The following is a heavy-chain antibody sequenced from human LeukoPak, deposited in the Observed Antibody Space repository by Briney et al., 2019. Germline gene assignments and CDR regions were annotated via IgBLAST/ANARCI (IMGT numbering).Heavy chain of an antibody. CDR1: GYSISSGYY. D-gene: IGHD3-10*01. CDR2: IYHSGST. Sequence: SETLPLTCAVSGYSISSGYYWGWIRQPPGKGLEWIGIIYHSGSTYYNPSLKSRVTISVDTSKNQFSLKLSSVTAADTAVYYCARTGLYGSGSSDYWGQGTLVTVSS. J-gene: IGHJ4*02. CDR3: ARTGLYGSGSSDY. V-gene: IGHV4-38-2*01.